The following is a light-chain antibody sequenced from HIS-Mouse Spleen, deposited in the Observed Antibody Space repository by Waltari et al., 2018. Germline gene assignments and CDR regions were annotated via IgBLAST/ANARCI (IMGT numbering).Light chain of an antibody. CDR3: QAWDSSYSV. Sequence: SYELTQPPSVSLSPGQTASIPCSGDKLGDKYACWYQQKPGQYPVLVIYQDSKRPSGIPERFSGSNSGNTATLTISGTQAMDEADYYCQAWDSSYSVFGGGTKLTVL. J-gene: IGLJ2*01. CDR1: KLGDKY. CDR2: QDS. V-gene: IGLV3-1*01.